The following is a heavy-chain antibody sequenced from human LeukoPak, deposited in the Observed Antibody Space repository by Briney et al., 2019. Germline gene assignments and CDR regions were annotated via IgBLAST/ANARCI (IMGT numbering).Heavy chain of an antibody. V-gene: IGHV3-74*01. Sequence: GGSLRLSCAASGFTFSSYWMHWVRQAPGKGLVWVSRINSDGSSTSYADSVKGRFTISRDNAKNSLYLQMNSLRAEDTAVYYCARDQIDYVNWFDPWGQGTLVTVSS. J-gene: IGHJ5*02. CDR3: ARDQIDYVNWFDP. D-gene: IGHD4/OR15-4a*01. CDR2: INSDGSST. CDR1: GFTFSSYW.